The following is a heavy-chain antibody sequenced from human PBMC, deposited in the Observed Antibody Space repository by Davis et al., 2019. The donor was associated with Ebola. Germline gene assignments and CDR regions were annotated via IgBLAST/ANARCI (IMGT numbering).Heavy chain of an antibody. Sequence: GESLKISCAASGFSISSYSMDWVRQAPGKGLEWVSSLSENSYFKHYADSVKGRFTISRDNAKNSLYLEMNSLRAEDTAVYYCARHTPNPGGARYHGMDVWGQGTTVTVSS. J-gene: IGHJ6*02. D-gene: IGHD4/OR15-4a*01. CDR3: ARHTPNPGGARYHGMDV. CDR2: LSENSYFK. CDR1: GFSISSYS. V-gene: IGHV3-21*01.